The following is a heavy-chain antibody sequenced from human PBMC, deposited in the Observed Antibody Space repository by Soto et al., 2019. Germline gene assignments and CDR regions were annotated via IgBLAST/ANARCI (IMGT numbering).Heavy chain of an antibody. V-gene: IGHV3-23*01. Sequence: GGSLRLSCAASGFTFSSYAMSWVRQAPGKGLEWVSAISGSGGSTYYADSVKGRFTISRDNSKNTLYLQMNSLRAEVTAVYYCAKDMLGDVFRDAWIQIFEGYFDHRVQGPL. CDR1: GFTFSSYA. CDR2: ISGSGGST. J-gene: IGHJ4*02. D-gene: IGHD5-18*01. CDR3: AKDMLGDVFRDAWIQIFEGYFDH.